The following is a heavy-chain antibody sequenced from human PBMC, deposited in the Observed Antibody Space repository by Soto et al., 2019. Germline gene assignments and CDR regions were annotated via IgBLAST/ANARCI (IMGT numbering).Heavy chain of an antibody. J-gene: IGHJ4*02. CDR2: IYYSGST. Sequence: SETLSLTCTVSGGSISSYYWSWIRQPPGKGLEWIGYIYYSGSTNYNPSLKSRVTISVDTSKNQFSLKLSSVTAADTAVYYCATRGYSSSSYFDYWGQGTLVTVSS. D-gene: IGHD6-6*01. CDR1: GGSISSYY. CDR3: ATRGYSSSSYFDY. V-gene: IGHV4-59*01.